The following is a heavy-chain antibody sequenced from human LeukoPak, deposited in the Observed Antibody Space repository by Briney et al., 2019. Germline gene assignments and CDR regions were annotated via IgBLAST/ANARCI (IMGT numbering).Heavy chain of an antibody. J-gene: IGHJ4*02. CDR3: ARDFSGEPPYFES. CDR2: IYPATSDT. Sequence: GESLKISCQGSGYTFADYWIAWVRRLPGKGLEWMGVIYPATSDTRYSPSFQGQVTISADKSINTAYLLWSSLKASDTAMYYCARDFSGEPPYFESWGQGTLVTVSS. V-gene: IGHV5-51*01. CDR1: GYTFADYW. D-gene: IGHD1-14*01.